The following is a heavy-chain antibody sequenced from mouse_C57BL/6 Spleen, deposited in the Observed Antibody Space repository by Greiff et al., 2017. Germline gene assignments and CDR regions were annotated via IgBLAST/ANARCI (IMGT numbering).Heavy chain of an antibody. V-gene: IGHV1-55*01. CDR2: IYPGSGST. J-gene: IGHJ3*01. D-gene: IGHD1-1*01. CDR1: GYTFTSYW. CDR3: ARSLYGSSWFAY. Sequence: QVQLQQSGAELVKPGASVKMSCKASGYTFTSYWITWVKQRPGQGLEWIGDIYPGSGSTNYNEKFKSKATLTVDTSSSTAYMQLSSLTSEDSAVYYCARSLYGSSWFAYWGQGTLVTVSA.